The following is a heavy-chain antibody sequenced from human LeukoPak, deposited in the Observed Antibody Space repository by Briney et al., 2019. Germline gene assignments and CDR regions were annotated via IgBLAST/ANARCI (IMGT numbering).Heavy chain of an antibody. D-gene: IGHD4-23*01. Sequence: SETLSLTCTVSGGSTSNYFCTWLRQSAGKGLEWIGRIHTSGSTNYNPSLKSRVTLSIDVSNNHFSLKLSSVTAADSAVYYCARVGGNSEPSNWGQGTLVTVSS. V-gene: IGHV4-4*07. CDR3: ARVGGNSEPSN. J-gene: IGHJ4*02. CDR2: IHTSGST. CDR1: GGSTSNYF.